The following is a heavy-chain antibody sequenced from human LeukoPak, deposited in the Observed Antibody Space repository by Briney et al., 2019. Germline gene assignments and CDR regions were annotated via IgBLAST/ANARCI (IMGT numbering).Heavy chain of an antibody. CDR3: ARDVPDPPYDFLRGGNWFDP. Sequence: PSETLSLTCTVSGGSISSGDYYWSWIRQPAGRGLEWIGRIYTSGSTDYNPSLKSRVTISVDTSKNQFSLKLSSVTAADTAVYYCARDVPDPPYDFLRGGNWFDPWGQGTLVTVSS. CDR1: GGSISSGDYY. J-gene: IGHJ5*02. V-gene: IGHV4-61*02. D-gene: IGHD3-3*01. CDR2: IYTSGST.